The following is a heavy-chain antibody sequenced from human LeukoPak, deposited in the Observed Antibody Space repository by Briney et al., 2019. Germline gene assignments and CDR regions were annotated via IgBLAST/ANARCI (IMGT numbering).Heavy chain of an antibody. CDR3: ASTPGIAAAGGGY. D-gene: IGHD6-13*01. J-gene: IGHJ4*02. CDR2: ISSSSSYI. V-gene: IGHV3-21*01. CDR1: GFTFSSYS. Sequence: GGSLRLSCAASGFTFSSYSMNWVRQAPGKGLEWVSSISSSSSYIHYADSVKGRFTISRDNAKNSLYLQMNSLRAEDTAVYYCASTPGIAAAGGGYWGQGTLVTVSS.